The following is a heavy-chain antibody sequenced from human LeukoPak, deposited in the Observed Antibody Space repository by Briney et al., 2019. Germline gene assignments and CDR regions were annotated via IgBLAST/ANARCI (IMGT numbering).Heavy chain of an antibody. CDR3: SKEGSDDYYFDF. CDR2: ISSTGGNT. V-gene: IGHV3-23*01. Sequence: PGGSLRLSCAASGFTFSSYGMSWARQAPGKGLEWVPAISSTGGNTYYADSVRGRFTISRDQSKNTVYLQMNSLRAEDTAVYYCSKEGSDDYYFDFWGQGTLVTVSS. J-gene: IGHJ4*02. D-gene: IGHD1-26*01. CDR1: GFTFSSYG.